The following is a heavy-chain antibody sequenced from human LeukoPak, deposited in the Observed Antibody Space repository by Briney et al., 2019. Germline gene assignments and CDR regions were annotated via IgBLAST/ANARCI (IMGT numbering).Heavy chain of an antibody. CDR3: AREGIAAAEGWFDP. J-gene: IGHJ5*02. Sequence: SETLSLTCTVSGGSISSGSYYWSWIRQPPGKGLEWIGYIYYSGSTNYNPSLKSRVTISVDTSKNQFSLKLSSVTAADTAVYYCAREGIAAAEGWFDPWGQGTLVTVSS. CDR2: IYYSGST. D-gene: IGHD6-13*01. V-gene: IGHV4-61*01. CDR1: GGSISSGSYY.